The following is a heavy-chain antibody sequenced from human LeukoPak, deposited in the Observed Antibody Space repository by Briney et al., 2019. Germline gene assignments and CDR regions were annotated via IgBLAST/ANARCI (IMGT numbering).Heavy chain of an antibody. CDR3: AKVLAVADNYYYYGVDV. V-gene: IGHV3-30*18. Sequence: GGSLRLSCAASGFTFSSYGMHWVRQAPGKGLEWVAVISYDGSNKYYADSVKGRFTISRDNSKNTLYLQMNSLRAEDTAVYYCAKVLAVADNYYYYGVDVWGQGTTVTVSS. J-gene: IGHJ6*02. CDR1: GFTFSSYG. CDR2: ISYDGSNK. D-gene: IGHD6-19*01.